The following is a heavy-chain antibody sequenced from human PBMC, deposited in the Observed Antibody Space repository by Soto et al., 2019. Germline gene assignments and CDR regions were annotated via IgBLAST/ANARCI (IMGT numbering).Heavy chain of an antibody. V-gene: IGHV4-4*02. CDR2: VYRTGST. D-gene: IGHD6-13*01. CDR1: GGSINTSNW. Sequence: QVQLQESGPGLVKPSGTLSLTCAVSGGSINTSNWWSWVRQPPGKGLEWIGEVYRTGSTNYNPSLESRLTISVDKSKNQFSLKLTSVTAADTAVYYCARARATIAAAAIFDCWGQGTLVTVSS. CDR3: ARARATIAAAAIFDC. J-gene: IGHJ4*02.